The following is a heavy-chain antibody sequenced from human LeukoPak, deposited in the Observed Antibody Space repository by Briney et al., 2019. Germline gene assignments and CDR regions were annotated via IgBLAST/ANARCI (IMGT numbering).Heavy chain of an antibody. J-gene: IGHJ6*03. CDR1: GYTFTSYA. V-gene: IGHV1-2*02. CDR3: AREISDYYGSGSYYSQELYYYMDV. CDR2: INPNSGGT. D-gene: IGHD3-10*01. Sequence: VASVKVSCKASGYTFTSYAMNWVRQAPGQGLEWMGWINPNSGGTNYAQKFQGRVTMTRDTSISTAYMELSRLRSDDTAVYYCAREISDYYGSGSYYSQELYYYMDVWGKGTTVTISS.